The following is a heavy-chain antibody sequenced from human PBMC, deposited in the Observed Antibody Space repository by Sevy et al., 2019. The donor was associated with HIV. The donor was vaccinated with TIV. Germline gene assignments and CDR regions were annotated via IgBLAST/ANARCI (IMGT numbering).Heavy chain of an antibody. D-gene: IGHD1-26*01. J-gene: IGHJ4*02. V-gene: IGHV4-61*01. CDR1: GGSVSSGSYY. CDR2: IYYSGST. Sequence: SENPLTCTVSGGSVSSGSYYWRWIRQPPGKGLEWIGYIYYSGSTNYNPSLKSRVTISVDTSKNQFSLKLSSVTAADTAVYYCARRGPSGILGAKETRFDYWGQGTLVTVSS. CDR3: ARRGPSGILGAKETRFDY.